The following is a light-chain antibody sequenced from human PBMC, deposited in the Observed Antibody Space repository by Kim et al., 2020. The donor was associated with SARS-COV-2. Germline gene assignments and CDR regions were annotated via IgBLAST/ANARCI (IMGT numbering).Light chain of an antibody. J-gene: IGKJ4*01. V-gene: IGKV1-5*03. Sequence: SAFVGDRVTITCRASQSINSDLAWYQQKPGKAPKFLIYQASSLEGGVPSRFSGSGSGTEFTLTISSLQPDDSATYYCQQYKTYPLTFGGGTKV. CDR1: QSINSD. CDR2: QAS. CDR3: QQYKTYPLT.